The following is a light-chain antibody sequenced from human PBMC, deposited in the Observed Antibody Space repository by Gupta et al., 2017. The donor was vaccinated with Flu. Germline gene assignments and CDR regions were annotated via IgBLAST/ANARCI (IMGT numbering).Light chain of an antibody. Sequence: DIHMTQSPSFLSASFRDRVIITCRANQEISRYLAWYQQKPGKAPNLLIYATSTVQSGVPSRFSGSGSGTXFTLTIXSPQPEDFATYYCQQIHNPSSTFGXGTKVEIK. J-gene: IGKJ4*02. CDR1: QEISRY. V-gene: IGKV1-9*01. CDR3: QQIHNPSST. CDR2: ATS.